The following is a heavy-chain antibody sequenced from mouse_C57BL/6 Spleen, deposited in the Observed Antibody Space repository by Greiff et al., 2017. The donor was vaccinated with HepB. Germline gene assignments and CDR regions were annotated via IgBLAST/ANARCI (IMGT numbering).Heavy chain of an antibody. V-gene: IGHV5-17*01. CDR3: ARHSKNAMDY. CDR1: GFTFSDYG. Sequence: EVQLVESGGGLVKPGGSLKLSCAASGFTFSDYGMHWVRQAPEKGLEWVAYISSGSSTIYYADTVKGRFTISRDNAKNTLFLQMTSLRSEDTAMYYCARHSKNAMDYWGQGTSVTVSS. J-gene: IGHJ4*01. D-gene: IGHD2-5*01. CDR2: ISSGSSTI.